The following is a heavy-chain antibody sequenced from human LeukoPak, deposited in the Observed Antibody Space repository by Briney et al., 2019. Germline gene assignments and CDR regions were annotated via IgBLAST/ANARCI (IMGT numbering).Heavy chain of an antibody. Sequence: SETLSLTCSVSGGSICSYYWSWIRQPPGKGLEWIGYIYFSGRTNYNPSLKSRVTISVDTSKNHFSLQLSSVSAADTAVYYCATSEDAEYFQHWGQGTLVTVSS. CDR1: GGSICSYY. CDR3: ATSEDAEYFQH. CDR2: IYFSGRT. V-gene: IGHV4-59*01. J-gene: IGHJ1*01.